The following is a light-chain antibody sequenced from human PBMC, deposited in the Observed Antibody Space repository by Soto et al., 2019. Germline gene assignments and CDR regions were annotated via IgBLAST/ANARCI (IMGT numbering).Light chain of an antibody. CDR2: GAS. J-gene: IGKJ4*01. V-gene: IGKV3-20*01. Sequence: EFVLTQSPSTLSLSPGSRVTLSCRASQSISSNYLAWYQQKPGQAPRLLIYGASSRATGIPERFSGSGSGTEFSLTISRLEPEDFAVYYCHQYGISPFGGGTKVDIK. CDR3: HQYGISP. CDR1: QSISSNY.